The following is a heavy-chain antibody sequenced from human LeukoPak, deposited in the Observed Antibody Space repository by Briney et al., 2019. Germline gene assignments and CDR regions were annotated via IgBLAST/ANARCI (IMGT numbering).Heavy chain of an antibody. CDR2: ISSSGSYI. CDR3: ARVMAAAGTFYFDY. V-gene: IGHV3-21*01. CDR1: GFSFSNYG. Sequence: PGGSLRLSCAASGFSFSNYGMNWVRQAPGKGLEWVSSISSSGSYIYYADSVKGRFTISRDNAKNSLYLRMNNLRAEDTAVYYCARVMAAAGTFYFDYWGQGTLVTVSS. D-gene: IGHD6-13*01. J-gene: IGHJ4*02.